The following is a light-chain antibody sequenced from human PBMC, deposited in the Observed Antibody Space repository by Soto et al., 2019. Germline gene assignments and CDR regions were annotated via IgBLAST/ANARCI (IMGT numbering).Light chain of an antibody. Sequence: DIQMTQSPSSLSASVGDTVSITCRSSQDVGRWLSWYQQKPGKAPKILIFATSTLQSGVPSRFSGSGSGTDFTLTINSLQSEDFATYYYQQARSFPVTFGHGTRLEIK. V-gene: IGKV1D-12*01. CDR1: QDVGRW. J-gene: IGKJ5*01. CDR3: QQARSFPVT. CDR2: ATS.